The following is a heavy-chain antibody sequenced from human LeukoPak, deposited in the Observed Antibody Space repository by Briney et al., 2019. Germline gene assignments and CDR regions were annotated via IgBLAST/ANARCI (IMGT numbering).Heavy chain of an antibody. V-gene: IGHV1-3*01. CDR3: ARWSSGGAYYYYGMDV. CDR1: GYTFTSYA. D-gene: IGHD3-22*01. Sequence: ASVKVSCKASGYTFTSYAMHWVRQAPGQRLEWMGWINAGNGNTKYSQKFQGRVTITRDTSASTAYMELSSLRSEDTAVYYCARWSSGGAYYYYGMDVWGQGTTVTVSS. CDR2: INAGNGNT. J-gene: IGHJ6*02.